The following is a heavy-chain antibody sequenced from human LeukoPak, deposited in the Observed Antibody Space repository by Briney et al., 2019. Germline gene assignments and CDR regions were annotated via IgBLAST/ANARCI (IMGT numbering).Heavy chain of an antibody. Sequence: GGSLRLSCAASGFTFSSYGMHWVRQAPGKGLEWVAVIWYDGSNKYYADSVKGRFTISRDNSKNTLYLQMNSLRAEDTAVYYCARASDFWSGYYISDSWGQGTLVTVSS. V-gene: IGHV3-33*01. CDR3: ARASDFWSGYYISDS. J-gene: IGHJ4*02. CDR1: GFTFSSYG. CDR2: IWYDGSNK. D-gene: IGHD3-3*01.